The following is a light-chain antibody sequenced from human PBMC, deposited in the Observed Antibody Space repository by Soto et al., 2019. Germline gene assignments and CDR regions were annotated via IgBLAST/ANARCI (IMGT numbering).Light chain of an antibody. Sequence: EIVMTQSPATLSVSPGERATLSCRASQSVKSNLAWYQQKPGQTPRLLIYGASTRAAAFSDRFSGSGSGTEFTLTISSLQSEDFAVYYCQQYIDWPWTFGQGTKVDIK. V-gene: IGKV3-15*01. CDR3: QQYIDWPWT. CDR2: GAS. J-gene: IGKJ1*01. CDR1: QSVKSN.